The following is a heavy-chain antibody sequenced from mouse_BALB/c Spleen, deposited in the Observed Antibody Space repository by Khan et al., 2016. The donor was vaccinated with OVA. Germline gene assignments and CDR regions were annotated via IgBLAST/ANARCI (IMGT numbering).Heavy chain of an antibody. V-gene: IGHV1S56*01. CDR3: AREGLRGVGMDY. Sequence: QVQLQQPGPELVKPGTLVKISCKASGYTFTAYDINWVKQRPGQGLEWIGWIYPGDGSTNYNETVKGKATLTADTSSNTAYMQLSSLTSEKSAVYFCAREGLRGVGMDYWGQGTSVSVSS. CDR1: GYTFTAYD. D-gene: IGHD2-4*01. J-gene: IGHJ4*01. CDR2: IYPGDGST.